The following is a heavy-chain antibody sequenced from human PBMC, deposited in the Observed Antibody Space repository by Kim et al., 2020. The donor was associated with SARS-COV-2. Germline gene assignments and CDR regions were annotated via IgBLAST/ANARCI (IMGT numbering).Heavy chain of an antibody. V-gene: IGHV3-30*01. D-gene: IGHD1-26*01. CDR3: ARSYSGSYYSAFDI. Sequence: YAESVKGRFTISRDNSKNTLYLQMNSLRAEDTAVYYCARSYSGSYYSAFDIWGQGTMVTVSS. J-gene: IGHJ3*02.